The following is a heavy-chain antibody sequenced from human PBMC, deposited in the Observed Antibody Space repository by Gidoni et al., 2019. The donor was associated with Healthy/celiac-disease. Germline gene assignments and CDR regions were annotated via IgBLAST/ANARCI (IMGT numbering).Heavy chain of an antibody. V-gene: IGHV3-74*01. CDR1: GFTFSSYW. CDR2: INSDGSST. Sequence: EVQLVESGGGLVQPGGSLRLSCAASGFTFSSYWMHWVRQAPGKGLVWVSRINSDGSSTSYADSVKGRFTISRDNAKNTLYLQMNSLRAEDTAVYYCARVFNSYSSSWTDYYYYGMDVWGQGTTVTVSS. CDR3: ARVFNSYSSSWTDYYYYGMDV. J-gene: IGHJ6*02. D-gene: IGHD6-13*01.